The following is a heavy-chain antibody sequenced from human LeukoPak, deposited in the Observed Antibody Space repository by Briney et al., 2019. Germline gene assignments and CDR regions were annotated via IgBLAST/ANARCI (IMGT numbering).Heavy chain of an antibody. V-gene: IGHV1-8*01. CDR2: MNPNSGNT. CDR1: GYTFTSYD. D-gene: IGHD3-22*01. Sequence: ASVKVSCKASGYTFTSYDINWVRQATGQGLEWMGWMNPNSGNTGYAQKFQGRVTMTRNTSISTAYMELSSLRSEDTAVYYCARVRPTYYYDSSGYNWFDPWGQGTLVTVSS. CDR3: ARVRPTYYYDSSGYNWFDP. J-gene: IGHJ5*02.